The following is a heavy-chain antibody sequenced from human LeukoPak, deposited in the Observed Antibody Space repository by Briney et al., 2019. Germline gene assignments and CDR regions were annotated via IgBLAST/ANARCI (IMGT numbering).Heavy chain of an antibody. D-gene: IGHD4-17*01. CDR3: AKDRDYGDYLFDY. CDR1: GFTFSSYG. Sequence: PGGSLRLSCAASGFTFSSYGMHWVRQAPGKGLEWVAFIRYDGSNKYYADSVKGRFTISRDNSKNTLYLQMNSLRAEDTAVYYCAKDRDYGDYLFDYWGQGTLVTVSP. J-gene: IGHJ4*02. V-gene: IGHV3-30*02. CDR2: IRYDGSNK.